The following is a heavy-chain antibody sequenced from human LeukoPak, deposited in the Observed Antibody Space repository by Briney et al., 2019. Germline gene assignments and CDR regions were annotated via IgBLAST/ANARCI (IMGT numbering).Heavy chain of an antibody. D-gene: IGHD3-10*01. CDR2: INTNTGNP. Sequence: GASVKVSCKASGYSFTTYAIHWVRQAPGQGPEWMGWINTNTGNPTYAQAFTGRFVFYLDTSVSAAYLQINSLQAEDTAVYYCAREAGLVRRYDAFEIWGQGTMVTVPS. CDR3: AREAGLVRRYDAFEI. V-gene: IGHV7-4-1*02. J-gene: IGHJ3*02. CDR1: GYSFTTYA.